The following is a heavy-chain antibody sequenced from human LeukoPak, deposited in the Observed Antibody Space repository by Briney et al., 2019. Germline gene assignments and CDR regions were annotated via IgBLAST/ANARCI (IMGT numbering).Heavy chain of an antibody. CDR2: ISGSSNYI. CDR1: GFTFSSYS. D-gene: IGHD3-9*01. V-gene: IGHV3-21*01. CDR3: ARPDLRGLSDYC. J-gene: IGHJ4*02. Sequence: GGSLRLSCAASGFTFSSYSMNWVRQAPGKGLEWVSSISGSSNYIYYADSVRGRFTISRDNAKNSLFLQMDSLRVEDTAMYYSARPDLRGLSDYCWGQGTLVAVSS.